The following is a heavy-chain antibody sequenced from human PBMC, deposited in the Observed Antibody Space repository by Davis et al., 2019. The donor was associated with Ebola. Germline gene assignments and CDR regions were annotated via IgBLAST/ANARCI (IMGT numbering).Heavy chain of an antibody. D-gene: IGHD3-3*01. CDR2: ISYDGSNK. V-gene: IGHV3-30*18. CDR3: AKDLRFLEWLRDGMDV. Sequence: GGSLRLSCAASGFTFSSYGMHWVRQAPGKGLEWVAVISYDGSNKYYADSMKGRFTISRDNSKNTLYLQMNSLRAEDTAVYYCAKDLRFLEWLRDGMDVWGQGTTVTVSS. CDR1: GFTFSSYG. J-gene: IGHJ6*02.